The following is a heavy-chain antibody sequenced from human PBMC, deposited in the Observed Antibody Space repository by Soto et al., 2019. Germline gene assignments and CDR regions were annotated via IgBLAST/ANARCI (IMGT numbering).Heavy chain of an antibody. CDR3: AKDFERSFGSLYFDY. D-gene: IGHD1-26*01. Sequence: QTGGSLRLSCAASGFTFSSYGMHWVRQAPGKGLEWVAVISYDGSNKYYADSVKGRFTISRDNSKNTLYLQMNSLRAEDTAVYYCAKDFERSFGSLYFDYWGQGTLVTVSS. CDR2: ISYDGSNK. V-gene: IGHV3-30*18. J-gene: IGHJ4*02. CDR1: GFTFSSYG.